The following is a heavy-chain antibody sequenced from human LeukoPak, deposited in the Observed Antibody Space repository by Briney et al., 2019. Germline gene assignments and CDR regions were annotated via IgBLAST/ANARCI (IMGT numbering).Heavy chain of an antibody. D-gene: IGHD1-1*01. CDR2: ISGSGGST. Sequence: GGSLRLSCAAAGLTFSSYAMSWVRQAPGKGPEWVSTISGSGGSTYYADSVKGRFTISRDNSKNTLYLHMNSLRAEDTAVYYCAKASWVSNADAVLWGQGTVVAVCS. CDR3: AKASWVSNADAVL. V-gene: IGHV3-23*01. J-gene: IGHJ4*02. CDR1: GLTFSSYA.